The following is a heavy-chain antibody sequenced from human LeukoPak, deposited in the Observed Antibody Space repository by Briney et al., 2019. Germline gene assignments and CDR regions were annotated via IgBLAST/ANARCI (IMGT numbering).Heavy chain of an antibody. D-gene: IGHD1-26*01. CDR2: ISSGSRTI. J-gene: IGHJ4*02. V-gene: IGHV3-48*01. Sequence: PGGSLRLSCAASGFTFSGYSMNWVRQAPGKGLEWLSYISSGSRTIYYADSVKGRFTVSRDNAKNSLCLQMNSLRAEDTAVYYCARESISGHRDFDYWGQGALVTVSS. CDR1: GFTFSGYS. CDR3: ARESISGHRDFDY.